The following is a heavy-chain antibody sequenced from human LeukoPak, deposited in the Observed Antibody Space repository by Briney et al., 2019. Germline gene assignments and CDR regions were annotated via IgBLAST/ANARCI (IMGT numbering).Heavy chain of an antibody. V-gene: IGHV3-74*01. CDR1: GFTFSSYW. Sequence: GGSLRLSCAASGFTFSSYWMHWVRQAPGKGLVWVSRIKSDGSSTSYADSVKGRFTISRDNAKNTLYLQMNNLRAEDTAVYYCARDLGGSYYCPKGVCSSDYWGQGTLVTVSS. CDR2: IKSDGSST. D-gene: IGHD2-8*01. J-gene: IGHJ4*02. CDR3: ARDLGGSYYCPKGVCSSDY.